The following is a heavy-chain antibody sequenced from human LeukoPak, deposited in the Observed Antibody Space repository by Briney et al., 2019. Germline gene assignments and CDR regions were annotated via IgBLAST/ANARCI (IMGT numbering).Heavy chain of an antibody. CDR2: ISNSAGNV. V-gene: IGHV3-23*01. Sequence: GGSLRLSCVASGFTFSSYALSWVRKTPGKGLEWVSVISNSAGNVYYADSVKGRFTISRDNSKNTLYLQMNSLRAEDTAVYYCAKDLHVRSSSTVTTGGVDSWGQGTLVTVSS. CDR1: GFTFSSYA. J-gene: IGHJ4*02. D-gene: IGHD4-17*01. CDR3: AKDLHVRSSSTVTTGGVDS.